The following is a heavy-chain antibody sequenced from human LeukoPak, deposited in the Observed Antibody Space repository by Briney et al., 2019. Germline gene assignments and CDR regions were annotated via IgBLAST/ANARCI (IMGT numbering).Heavy chain of an antibody. CDR1: GFTFSSYA. CDR2: ISSNGGST. CDR3: ARDQSSYAEYFQH. J-gene: IGHJ1*01. D-gene: IGHD6-13*01. V-gene: IGHV3-64*04. Sequence: GGSLRLSCSASGFTFSSYAMHWVRQAPGKGLEYVSAISSNGGSTYYADSVKGRFTISRDNSKNTLYLQMNSLRAEDTAVYYCARDQSSYAEYFQHWGQGTLVTVSS.